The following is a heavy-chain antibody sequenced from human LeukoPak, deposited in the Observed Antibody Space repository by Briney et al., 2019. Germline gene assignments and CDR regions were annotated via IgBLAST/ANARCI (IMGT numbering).Heavy chain of an antibody. J-gene: IGHJ4*02. CDR3: ARGNGYSTSGYVDY. CDR1: GFTFDDYA. CDR2: ISWNSGSI. V-gene: IGHV3-9*03. D-gene: IGHD6-13*01. Sequence: SGPSLTLSCAASGFTFDDYAMHWVRHAPGKGLEWDSGISWNSGSIVYADSVKGRFTISRDRTKNSLYLQMSSLRPEDMALYYCARGNGYSTSGYVDYWGQGTLVTVSS.